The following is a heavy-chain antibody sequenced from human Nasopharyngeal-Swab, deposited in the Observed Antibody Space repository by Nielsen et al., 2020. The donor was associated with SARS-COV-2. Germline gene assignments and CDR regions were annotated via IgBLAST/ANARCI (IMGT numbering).Heavy chain of an antibody. CDR3: ANWFDP. CDR2: ISYDGSNK. CDR1: GFTFSSYA. J-gene: IGHJ5*02. V-gene: IGHV3-30-3*01. Sequence: GGSLRLSCAASGFTFSSYAMHWVRQAPGMGLEWVAVISYDGSNKYYADSVKGRFTISRDNSKNTLYLQMNSLRAEDTAVYYCANWFDPWGQGTLVTVSS.